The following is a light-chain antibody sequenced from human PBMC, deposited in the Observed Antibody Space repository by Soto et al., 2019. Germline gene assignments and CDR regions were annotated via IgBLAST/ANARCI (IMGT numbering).Light chain of an antibody. CDR3: QSYDSSLSAISVV. V-gene: IGLV1-40*01. J-gene: IGLJ2*01. CDR1: SSNIGAGYD. CDR2: GNS. Sequence: QSVLTQPPSVSGAPGQRVTISCTGSSSNIGAGYDVHWYQQLPGTAPKLLIYGNSNRPSGVPDRFSGSKSGTSASLAITGLQAEDEADYSCQSYDSSLSAISVVFGGGTKLTVL.